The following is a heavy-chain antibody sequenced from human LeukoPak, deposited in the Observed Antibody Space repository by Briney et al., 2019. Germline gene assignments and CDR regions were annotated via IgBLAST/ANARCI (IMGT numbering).Heavy chain of an antibody. Sequence: GGSLRLSCAASGFTFSSYSMNWVRQAPGKGLEWVSSISSSSYIYYADSVKGRFTISRDNAKNSLYLQMNSLRAEDTAVYYCARVGYYDSSGQGAFDIWGQGTMVTVSS. D-gene: IGHD3-22*01. J-gene: IGHJ3*02. V-gene: IGHV3-21*01. CDR2: ISSSSYI. CDR1: GFTFSSYS. CDR3: ARVGYYDSSGQGAFDI.